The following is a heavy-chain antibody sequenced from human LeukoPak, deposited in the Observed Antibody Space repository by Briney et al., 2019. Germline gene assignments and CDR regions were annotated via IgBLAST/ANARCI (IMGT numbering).Heavy chain of an antibody. CDR2: ISAYNGNT. V-gene: IGHV1-18*01. CDR1: GGTFSSYA. CDR3: ARASYCSSTSCYYWDI. Sequence: VASVKVSCKASGGTFSSYAISWVRQAPGQGLEWMGWISAYNGNTNYAQKLQGRVTMTTDTSTSTAYMELRSLRSDDTAVYYCARASYCSSTSCYYWDIWGQGTMVTVSS. D-gene: IGHD2-2*01. J-gene: IGHJ3*02.